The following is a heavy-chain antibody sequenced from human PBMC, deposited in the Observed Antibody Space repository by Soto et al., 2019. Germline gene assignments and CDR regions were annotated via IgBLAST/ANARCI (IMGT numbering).Heavy chain of an antibody. CDR3: ARGGAGIAAAGTDY. CDR2: IYYSGST. V-gene: IGHV4-61*01. J-gene: IGHJ4*02. Sequence: SSETLSLTCTVSGGSVSSGSYYWSWIRQPPGKGLEWIGYIYYSGSTNYNPSLKSRVTISVDTSKNQFSLKLSSVTAADTAVYYCARGGAGIAAAGTDYWGQGTLVTVSS. CDR1: GGSVSSGSYY. D-gene: IGHD6-13*01.